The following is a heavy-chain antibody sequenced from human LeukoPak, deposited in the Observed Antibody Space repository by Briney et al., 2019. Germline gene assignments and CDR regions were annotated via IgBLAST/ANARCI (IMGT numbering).Heavy chain of an antibody. Sequence: GGSLRLSCAASGFTFSSYSMNWVRQAPGKGLEWVSYISSGSSTIYYADSVKGRFTISRDNAKNSLYLQMNSLRDEDTAVYYCARESVYYDYVWGSYRHTPDAFDIWGQGTMVTVSS. V-gene: IGHV3-48*02. D-gene: IGHD3-16*02. CDR2: ISSGSSTI. J-gene: IGHJ3*02. CDR1: GFTFSSYS. CDR3: ARESVYYDYVWGSYRHTPDAFDI.